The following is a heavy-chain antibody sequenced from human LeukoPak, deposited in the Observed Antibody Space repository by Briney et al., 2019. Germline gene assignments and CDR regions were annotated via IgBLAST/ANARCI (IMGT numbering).Heavy chain of an antibody. CDR1: GFTFSXXX. J-gene: IGHJ4*02. CDR2: ISYXGSNK. Sequence: GGSLRLSCXASGFTFSXXXXXXXXQAXXXXXXXXAVISYXGSNKYYADSVKGRXTISRXXSKNTLYLEMNSLRAEDTAVYYCARERSGGSYFFDYWGQGTLVTVSS. V-gene: IGHV3-30-3*01. CDR3: ARERSGGSYFFDY. D-gene: IGHD1-26*01.